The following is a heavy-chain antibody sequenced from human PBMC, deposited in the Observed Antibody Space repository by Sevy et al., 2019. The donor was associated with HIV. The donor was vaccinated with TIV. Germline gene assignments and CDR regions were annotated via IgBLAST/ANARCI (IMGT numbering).Heavy chain of an antibody. D-gene: IGHD3-22*01. J-gene: IGHJ3*02. CDR2: IWNDRGNK. CDR3: ASLPNNYYDSSGSSGDDAFDI. Sequence: GGSLRLSCAASGFTFSRYGMHWVRQAPGKGLEWVAVIWNDRGNKHYADSVKGRFTISRDNSKNTLYLQMNSLRAEDTAVYHCASLPNNYYDSSGSSGDDAFDIWGQGTMVTVSS. V-gene: IGHV3-33*01. CDR1: GFTFSRYG.